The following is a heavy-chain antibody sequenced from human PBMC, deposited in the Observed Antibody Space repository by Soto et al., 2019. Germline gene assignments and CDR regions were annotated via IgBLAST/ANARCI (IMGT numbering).Heavy chain of an antibody. J-gene: IGHJ6*02. D-gene: IGHD1-1*01. CDR3: AKGEGRTIVWMDV. CDR2: IRGSGDYT. V-gene: IGHV3-23*01. CDR1: GFSLSSYA. Sequence: EVRLLESGGGLVQPGGSLRLSCAASGFSLSSYAMSWVRQAPGKGLEWVSGIRGSGDYTNYADSVKGRFTISRDNSKNTLYLQLDSLRAEDTAVYHCAKGEGRTIVWMDVWGQGTTVTVSS.